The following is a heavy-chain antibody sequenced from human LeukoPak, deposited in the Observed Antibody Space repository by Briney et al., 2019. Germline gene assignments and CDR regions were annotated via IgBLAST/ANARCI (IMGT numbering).Heavy chain of an antibody. CDR2: ISAYNGNT. D-gene: IGHD3-10*01. CDR1: GYTFTSYY. J-gene: IGHJ6*04. CDR3: ARDEVPITMVRGAPGNV. Sequence: ASVKVSCKASGYTFTSYYMHWVRQAPGQGLEWMGWISAYNGNTNYAQKLQGRVTMSTDTSTSTAYMELRSLRSDDTAVYYCARDEVPITMVRGAPGNVWGKGTTVTVSS. V-gene: IGHV1-18*04.